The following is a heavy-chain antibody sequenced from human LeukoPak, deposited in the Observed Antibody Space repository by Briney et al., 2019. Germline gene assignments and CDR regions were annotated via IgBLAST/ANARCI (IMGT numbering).Heavy chain of an antibody. CDR1: GGSFSGYY. V-gene: IGHV4-34*01. CDR3: ARGRITMVRGVYRHNWFDP. J-gene: IGHJ5*02. Sequence: PSETLSLTCAVYGGSFSGYYWSWIRQPPGKGLEWIGEINHSGSTNYNPSLKSRVTISVDTSKNQFSLKLSPVTAADTAVYYCARGRITMVRGVYRHNWFDPWGQGTLVTVSS. D-gene: IGHD3-10*01. CDR2: INHSGST.